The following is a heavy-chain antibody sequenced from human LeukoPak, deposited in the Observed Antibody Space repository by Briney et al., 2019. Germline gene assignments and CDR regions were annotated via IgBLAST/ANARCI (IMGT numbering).Heavy chain of an antibody. J-gene: IGHJ4*02. D-gene: IGHD3-22*01. Sequence: PSQTLSLTCTVSGGSISSGGYYWSWIRQHPGKGLEWIGYIYYSGSTYYNPSLKSRVTISVDTSKNQFSLKLSSVTAADTAVYYCARAPRRYYDSSGSELDYWVQGTLVTVSS. CDR2: IYYSGST. CDR1: GGSISSGGYY. CDR3: ARAPRRYYDSSGSELDY. V-gene: IGHV4-31*03.